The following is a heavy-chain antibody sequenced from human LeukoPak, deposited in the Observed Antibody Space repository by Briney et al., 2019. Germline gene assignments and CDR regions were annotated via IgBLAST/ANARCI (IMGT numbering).Heavy chain of an antibody. CDR3: ARRGRRCSSTSCYFRYNWFDP. CDR2: INHSGST. V-gene: IGHV4-34*01. CDR1: GGSFSGYY. Sequence: SETVSLTCAVYGGSFSGYYWSWIRQPPGKGLEWIGEINHSGSTNYNPSLKSRVTISVDTSKNQFSLKLSPVTAADTAVYYCARRGRRCSSTSCYFRYNWFDPWGQGTLVTVSS. D-gene: IGHD2-2*01. J-gene: IGHJ5*02.